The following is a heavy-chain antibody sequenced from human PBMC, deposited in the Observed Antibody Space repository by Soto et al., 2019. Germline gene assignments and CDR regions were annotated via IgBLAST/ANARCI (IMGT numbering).Heavy chain of an antibody. CDR1: GFTFSSYA. CDR3: AKLPEYSSSWAMADY. V-gene: IGHV3-23*01. J-gene: IGHJ4*02. Sequence: EVQLLESGGGLVQPGGSLRLSCAASGFTFSSYAMSWVRQAPGKGLEWVSAISGSGGSTYYADSVKGRFTISRDNAKNTVYLQMNSLRAEDTAVYYCAKLPEYSSSWAMADYWGQGTLVTVSS. CDR2: ISGSGGST. D-gene: IGHD6-6*01.